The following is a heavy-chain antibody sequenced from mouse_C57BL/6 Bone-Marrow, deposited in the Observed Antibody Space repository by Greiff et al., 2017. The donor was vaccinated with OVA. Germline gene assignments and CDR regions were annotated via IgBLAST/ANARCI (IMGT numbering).Heavy chain of an antibody. J-gene: IGHJ3*01. CDR2: IYPGDGDT. V-gene: IGHV1-80*01. CDR1: GYAFSSYW. D-gene: IGHD2-2*01. CDR3: TRIYYGYDWFAY. Sequence: QVQLQQSGAELVKPGASVKISWKASGYAFSSYWMNWVKQRPGKGLEWIGQIYPGDGDTNYNGKFKGKATLTADKSSSTAYMQLSSLTSEDSAVYYCTRIYYGYDWFAYWGQGTLVTVSA.